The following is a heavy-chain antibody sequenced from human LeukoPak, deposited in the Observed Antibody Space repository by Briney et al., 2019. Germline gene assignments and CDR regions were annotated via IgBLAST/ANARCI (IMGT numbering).Heavy chain of an antibody. Sequence: GASVKVSCKASGYTFTGYYMHWVRQAPGQGLEWMGWINPNSGGTNYAQKFQGRVTMTRNTSISTAYMELSSLRSEDTAVYYCARYSSGWSIGYYYYYMDVWGKGTTVTISS. CDR3: ARYSSGWSIGYYYYYMDV. CDR2: INPNSGGT. V-gene: IGHV1-2*02. CDR1: GYTFTGYY. J-gene: IGHJ6*03. D-gene: IGHD6-19*01.